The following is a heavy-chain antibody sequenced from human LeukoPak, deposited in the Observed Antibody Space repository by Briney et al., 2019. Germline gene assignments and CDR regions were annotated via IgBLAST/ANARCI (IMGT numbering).Heavy chain of an antibody. CDR2: ISYDGSNK. J-gene: IGHJ4*02. Sequence: GRSLRLSCAASGFTFSSYGMHWVRQAPGKGLEWVAVISYDGSNKYYADSVKGRFTISRDNSKNTLYLQMNSLRAEDTAVYYCATAAYDSGSYIVNHDYWGQGTLVTVSS. CDR3: ATAAYDSGSYIVNHDY. D-gene: IGHD3-22*01. CDR1: GFTFSSYG. V-gene: IGHV3-30*03.